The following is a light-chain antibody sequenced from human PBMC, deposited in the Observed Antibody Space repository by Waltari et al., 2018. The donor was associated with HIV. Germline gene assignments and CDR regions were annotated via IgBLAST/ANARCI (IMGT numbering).Light chain of an antibody. J-gene: IGKJ2*02. CDR1: QNIGSY. CDR2: GAS. CDR3: HQYNDWPRCT. V-gene: IGKV3D-15*01. Sequence: VLLTQSPVTLSVSPGDRVTLSCRASQNIGSYLAWYQQKTGQPPSLLVYGASIRAPGIPARFTGSGSGTDFNLIIDGLQPDDCALYYCHQYNDWPRCTFGQGTKVEIK.